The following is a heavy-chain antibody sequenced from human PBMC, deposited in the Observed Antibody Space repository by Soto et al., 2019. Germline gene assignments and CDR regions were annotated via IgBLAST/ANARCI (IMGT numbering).Heavy chain of an antibody. J-gene: IGHJ4*02. Sequence: QLQLQESGSGLVKPSQTLSLTCAVSGGSISSGGYSWSWIRQPPGKGLEWIGYIYHSGSTYYNPSLKSRVTISVDRSKNQFFLKLSSVTAADTAVYYCARVDREYNYYFDYWGQGTLVTVSS. CDR1: GGSISSGGYS. CDR2: IYHSGST. V-gene: IGHV4-30-2*01. CDR3: ARVDREYNYYFDY. D-gene: IGHD1-1*01.